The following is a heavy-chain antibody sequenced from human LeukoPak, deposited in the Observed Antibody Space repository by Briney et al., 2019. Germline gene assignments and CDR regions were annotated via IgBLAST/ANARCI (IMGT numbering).Heavy chain of an antibody. J-gene: IGHJ5*02. CDR1: GFTFSSYA. Sequence: GGSLRLSCAASGFTFSSYAMGWVRQAPGKGLECVSLIIGSDGNTYHADSVKGRFTISRDNSKNTLYLQMNSLRAEDTAVYYCAKGVMSSGYYKYNWFDPWGQGTLVTVSS. CDR3: AKGVMSSGYYKYNWFDP. V-gene: IGHV3-23*01. CDR2: IIGSDGNT. D-gene: IGHD3-22*01.